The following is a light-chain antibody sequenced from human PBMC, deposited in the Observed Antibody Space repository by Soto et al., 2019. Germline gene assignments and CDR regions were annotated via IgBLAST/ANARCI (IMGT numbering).Light chain of an antibody. Sequence: SVLTPPPSRSGGPGERVPLSCTGSRSNIGAGYDVHWYQQLPGTAPKLLIYGNSNRPSGVPDRFSGSKSGTSASLAITGLQAEDEADYYCQSYGSSLSALFGTGTKVTVL. CDR3: QSYGSSLSAL. V-gene: IGLV1-40*01. CDR1: RSNIGAGYD. CDR2: GNS. J-gene: IGLJ1*01.